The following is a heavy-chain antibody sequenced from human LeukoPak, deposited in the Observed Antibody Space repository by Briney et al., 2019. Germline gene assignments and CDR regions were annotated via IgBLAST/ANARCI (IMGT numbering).Heavy chain of an antibody. CDR2: ISTGSTTI. J-gene: IGHJ5*02. D-gene: IGHD6-19*01. CDR3: AGRYSSGYNWFDP. Sequence: GGSLRLSCAASGFTFSSYSMNWVRQAPGKGLEWVSYISTGSTTIYYADSVKGRFIISRDNARNSLYLQMNSLRDEDTAVYYCAGRYSSGYNWFDPWGQGTLVTVSS. CDR1: GFTFSSYS. V-gene: IGHV3-48*02.